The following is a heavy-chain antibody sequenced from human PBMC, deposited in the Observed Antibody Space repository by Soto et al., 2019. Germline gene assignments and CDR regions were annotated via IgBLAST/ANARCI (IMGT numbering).Heavy chain of an antibody. CDR1: GFTFSSYA. D-gene: IGHD6-25*01. CDR3: ARDRTAGQRLSYYYGRDV. V-gene: IGHV3-30-3*01. J-gene: IGHJ6*02. Sequence: QVQLVESGGGVVQPGRSLRLSCAASGFTFSSYAMHWVRQAPGKGLEWVAVISYDGSNKYYADSVKGRFTISRDNSKNTMYLHMNSLRAEDTSVYYCARDRTAGQRLSYYYGRDVWGQGTTVTVSS. CDR2: ISYDGSNK.